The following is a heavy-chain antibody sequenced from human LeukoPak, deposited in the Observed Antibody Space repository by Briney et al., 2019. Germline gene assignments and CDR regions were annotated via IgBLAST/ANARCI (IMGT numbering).Heavy chain of an antibody. Sequence: GGSLRLFCGASGFTFSSYEMNWVRQAPGKGLEWLSYISTSGTTMYYADSVKGRFTISRGNAKNSLYLQMNSLRGEDTAIYYCARDRLGKADYWGQGTLVTVSS. CDR1: GFTFSSYE. CDR3: ARDRLGKADY. CDR2: ISTSGTTM. J-gene: IGHJ4*02. D-gene: IGHD7-27*01. V-gene: IGHV3-48*03.